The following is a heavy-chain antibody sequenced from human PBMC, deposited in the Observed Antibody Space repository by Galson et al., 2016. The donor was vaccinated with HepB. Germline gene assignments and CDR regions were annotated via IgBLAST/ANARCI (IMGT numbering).Heavy chain of an antibody. D-gene: IGHD2-15*01. Sequence: CAISGDSVSSNSAAWNWIRQSPSRGLEWLGRTYYRPKWYNEYAQSVKSRITINPDTSKNQFSLQLNSVTPDDTAVYYCARENLGDCGGGICYYRNFNYWGQGTLVTVSS. CDR2: TYYRPKWYN. CDR1: GDSVSSNSAA. V-gene: IGHV6-1*01. CDR3: ARENLGDCGGGICYYRNFNY. J-gene: IGHJ4*02.